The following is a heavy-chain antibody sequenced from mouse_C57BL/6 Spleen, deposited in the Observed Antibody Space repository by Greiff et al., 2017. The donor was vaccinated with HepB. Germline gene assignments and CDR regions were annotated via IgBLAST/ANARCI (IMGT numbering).Heavy chain of an antibody. J-gene: IGHJ2*01. Sequence: QVHVKQPGAELVKPGASVKLSCKASGYTFTSYWMHWVKQRPGQGLEWIGMIHPNSGSTNYNEKFKSKATLTVDKSSSTAYMQLSSLTSEDSAVYYCARGRDYYGSSYPYYFDDWGQGTTLTVSS. CDR3: ARGRDYYGSSYPYYFDD. CDR1: GYTFTSYW. V-gene: IGHV1-64*01. CDR2: IHPNSGST. D-gene: IGHD1-1*01.